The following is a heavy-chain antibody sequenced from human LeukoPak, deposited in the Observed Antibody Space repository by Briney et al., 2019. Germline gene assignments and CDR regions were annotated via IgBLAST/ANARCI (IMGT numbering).Heavy chain of an antibody. Sequence: GGSLRLSCAASGFTFGTNAMSWVRQAPGKGLEWVSGIGSDDSTHYAESVKGRFAISRDNSKNTLYLQMNSLETEDTAIYYCAKDLHFWSGIDYWGQGTLVTVSS. CDR1: GFTFGTNA. J-gene: IGHJ4*02. CDR3: AKDLHFWSGIDY. V-gene: IGHV3-23*01. D-gene: IGHD3-3*02. CDR2: IGSDDST.